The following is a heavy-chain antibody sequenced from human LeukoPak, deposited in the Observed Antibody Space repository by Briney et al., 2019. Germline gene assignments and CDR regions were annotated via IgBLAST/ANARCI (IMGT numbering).Heavy chain of an antibody. D-gene: IGHD5-12*01. V-gene: IGHV3-30*18. CDR2: ISYDGSNK. CDR3: AKEANILIVATASRTGYFDL. Sequence: GGSLRLSCAASGFTFSSYGMPWVRQAPGKGLEWVAVISYDGSNKYYADSVKGRFTISRDNSKNTLYLQMNSLRAEDTAVYYCAKEANILIVATASRTGYFDLWGRGTLVTVSS. CDR1: GFTFSSYG. J-gene: IGHJ2*01.